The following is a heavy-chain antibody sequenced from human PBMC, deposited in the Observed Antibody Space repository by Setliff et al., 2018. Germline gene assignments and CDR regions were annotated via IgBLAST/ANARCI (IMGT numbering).Heavy chain of an antibody. CDR3: ARPGGFCDSNGCWDGYSDS. CDR1: GYSFTSYW. V-gene: IGHV5-51*01. D-gene: IGHD4-4*01. Sequence: PGESLKISCKGSGYSFTSYWIDWVRQMPGEGLEWMGIIHPSNSDTVYSPSFQGQVTISADRSITTAYLQWSSLKASDTAMYYCARPGGFCDSNGCWDGYSDSWGQGTPVTVSS. CDR2: IHPSNSDT. J-gene: IGHJ4*02.